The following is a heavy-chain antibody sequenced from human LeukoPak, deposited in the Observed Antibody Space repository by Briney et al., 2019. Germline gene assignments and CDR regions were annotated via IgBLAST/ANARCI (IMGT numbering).Heavy chain of an antibody. D-gene: IGHD3-3*01. CDR1: GYIFTGYY. CDR2: INPNSGGT. V-gene: IGHV1-2*02. Sequence: ASVKVSCKASGYIFTGYYMHWVRQAPGQGLEWMGWINPNSGGTNYAQKFQGRVTMTRDTSISTAYMELSRLRSDGTAVYYCARDRFLEWLPRFDYWGQGTLVTVSS. CDR3: ARDRFLEWLPRFDY. J-gene: IGHJ4*02.